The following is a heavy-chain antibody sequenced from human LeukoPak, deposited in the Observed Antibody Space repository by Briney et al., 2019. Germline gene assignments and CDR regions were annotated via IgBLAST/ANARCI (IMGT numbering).Heavy chain of an antibody. D-gene: IGHD6-13*01. J-gene: IGHJ4*02. CDR2: IDPSGGIT. CDR1: GYIFTSFY. Sequence: GASVKVSCKASGYIFTSFYIHWVRQVPGQGLEWMGIIDPSGGITTYAQKFQGGVIMTADTSTNTVYLKLSSLKSEDTAVYYCARDMEQQLAPFDYWGQGTLVTVSS. CDR3: ARDMEQQLAPFDY. V-gene: IGHV1-46*01.